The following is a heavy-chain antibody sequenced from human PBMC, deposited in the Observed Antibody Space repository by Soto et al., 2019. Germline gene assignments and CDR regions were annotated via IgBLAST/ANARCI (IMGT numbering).Heavy chain of an antibody. Sequence: EVQLLESGGGLVQPGGSLRLSCAASGFIFSNYAMTWVRQAPGKGLEWVSAITGSGGRTSYTDSVKGRFTISRDNSNSKNSLDLQMNSMRAEDTAIYYCANNLNSDPIDIVLSRYFGLCGQGTLVTVSS. CDR2: ITGSGGRT. CDR3: ANNLNSDPIDIVLSRYFGL. V-gene: IGHV3-23*01. J-gene: IGHJ4*02. D-gene: IGHD5-12*01. CDR1: GFIFSNYA.